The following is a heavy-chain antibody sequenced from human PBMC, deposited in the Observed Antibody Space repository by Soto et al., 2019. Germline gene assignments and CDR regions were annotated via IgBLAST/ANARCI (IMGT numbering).Heavy chain of an antibody. CDR2: IRNRANNHAT. D-gene: IGHD1-26*01. CDR1: GFTFSVAA. Sequence: EVQLVESGGGLVQPGESLKLSCETSGFTFSVAAMHWVRQAAGKGLEWVARIRNRANNHATGYAASVKGRFTIYRDDSKSTAVLQLNSLKTEDTAVYYCTRQGEGAGLDYWGQGRLVTVSS. J-gene: IGHJ4*02. CDR3: TRQGEGAGLDY. V-gene: IGHV3-73*01.